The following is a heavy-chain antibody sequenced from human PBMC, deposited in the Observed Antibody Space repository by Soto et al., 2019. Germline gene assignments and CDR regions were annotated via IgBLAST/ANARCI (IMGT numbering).Heavy chain of an antibody. CDR1: GDSVTYSNW. J-gene: IGHJ4*02. CDR3: ATGRRVGMGSGYYIEH. V-gene: IGHV4-4*02. CDR2: IYHGGRA. D-gene: IGHD3-10*01. Sequence: QVQLQESGPGLVRPSGTLSLVCSISGDSVTYSNWWTWVRQPPGKGLEWVGDIYHGGRANYNPSLKSRVTISVDKSNNQFSLTLMSLAAAGTAWYYWATGRRVGMGSGYYIEHWGQGTLVTVSS.